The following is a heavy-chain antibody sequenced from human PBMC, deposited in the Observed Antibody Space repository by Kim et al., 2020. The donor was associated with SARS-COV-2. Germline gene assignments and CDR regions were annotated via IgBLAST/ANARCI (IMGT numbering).Heavy chain of an antibody. V-gene: IGHV3-73*01. CDR3: TRVPGTTLAFCDAFDI. D-gene: IGHD1-1*01. Sequence: GGSLRLSCAASGFTFSGSAMHWVRQASGKGLEWVGRIRSKANSYATAYAASVKGRFTISRDDSKNTAYLQMDSLKTEDTAVYYCTRVPGTTLAFCDAFDIWGQGTMVTVSS. CDR2: IRSKANSYAT. J-gene: IGHJ3*02. CDR1: GFTFSGSA.